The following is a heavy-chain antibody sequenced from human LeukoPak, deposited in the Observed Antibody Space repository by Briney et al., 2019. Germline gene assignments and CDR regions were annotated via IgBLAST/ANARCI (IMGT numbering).Heavy chain of an antibody. CDR2: IGGRGGST. J-gene: IGHJ5*02. D-gene: IGHD3-16*01. V-gene: IGHV3-23*01. CDR3: AKEGGA. CDR1: GFTFSSYT. Sequence: GGSLRLSCVGSGFTFSSYTMTWVRQAPGRGLEWVSAIGGRGGSTYYADSVKGRFTISRDNSKNTVYLQMNSLRADDTAVYYCAKEGGAWGQGTLVSVSS.